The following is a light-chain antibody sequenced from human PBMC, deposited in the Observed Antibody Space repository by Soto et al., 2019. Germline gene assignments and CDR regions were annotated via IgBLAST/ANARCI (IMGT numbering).Light chain of an antibody. J-gene: IGKJ3*01. CDR1: QSVSSN. V-gene: IGKV3D-15*01. CDR2: GAS. Sequence: EIVMTQSPATLSVSPGERATLSCRASQSVSSNLAWYQQKPGQAPRLLIYGASTRDTGIPARFSGSGSGTEFTLTISSLQSEDFAVYYYQQYNNWPPPFTFGPGTKVDIK. CDR3: QQYNNWPPPFT.